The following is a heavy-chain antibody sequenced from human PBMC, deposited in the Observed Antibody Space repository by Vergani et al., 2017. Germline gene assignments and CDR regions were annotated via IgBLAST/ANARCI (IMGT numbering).Heavy chain of an antibody. J-gene: IGHJ4*02. D-gene: IGHD2-15*01. Sequence: QLQLQESGPGLVKPSETLSLTCTVSGGSISSGGYYWSWIRQHPGKGLEWIGYIYYSGSTYYNPSLKSRVTISVDTSKNQFSLKLSSVTAADTAVYYCARQGWTRYCSGGSCLLLSTHFDYWGQGTLVTVSS. CDR3: ARQGWTRYCSGGSCLLLSTHFDY. CDR2: IYYSGST. CDR1: GGSISSGGYY. V-gene: IGHV4-31*03.